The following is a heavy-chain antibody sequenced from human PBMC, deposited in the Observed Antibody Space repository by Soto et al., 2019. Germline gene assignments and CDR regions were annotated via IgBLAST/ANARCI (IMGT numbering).Heavy chain of an antibody. V-gene: IGHV4-61*01. D-gene: IGHD5-18*01. CDR1: GGSVSSVYYY. CDR3: ERMPVDTPMIYCLDH. Sequence: SETLSLTCTVSGGSVSSVYYYWSWIRQPPGKGLEWMGYIYYSGNTNYNPSLKSRVILSLDTSKKRFALKLTSVTAAXTAVHYCERMPVDTPMIYCLDHWGHGTLVTVS. J-gene: IGHJ5*02. CDR2: IYYSGNT.